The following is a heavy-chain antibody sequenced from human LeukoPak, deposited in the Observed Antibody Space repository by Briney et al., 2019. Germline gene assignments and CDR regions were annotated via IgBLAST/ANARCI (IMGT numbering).Heavy chain of an antibody. CDR2: IYSGGST. V-gene: IGHV3-53*01. Sequence: ETLSLTCTVSGGFVSSNYMSWVRQAPGKGLEWVSVIYSGGSTYYADSVKGRFTISRDNSKNTLYHQMNSLRAEDTAVYYCARDLVGSGLFDYWGQGTLVTVSS. J-gene: IGHJ4*02. CDR1: GGFVSSNY. D-gene: IGHD6-19*01. CDR3: ARDLVGSGLFDY.